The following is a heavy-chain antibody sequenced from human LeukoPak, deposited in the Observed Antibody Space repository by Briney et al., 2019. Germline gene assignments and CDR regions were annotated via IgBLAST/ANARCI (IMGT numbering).Heavy chain of an antibody. D-gene: IGHD6-25*01. CDR1: GDSVSSNSAA. V-gene: IGHV6-1*01. CDR3: ARGRSGYWVSLFEY. J-gene: IGHJ4*02. Sequence: SQTLSLTCAVSGDSVSSNSAAWNWIRQSPSRGLEWLGRTYYRSTWYDDYAVSVKSRITINPDTSKNQFSLHLNSVTPEDTAVYYCARGRSGYWVSLFEYWGQGILVAVSS. CDR2: TYYRSTWYD.